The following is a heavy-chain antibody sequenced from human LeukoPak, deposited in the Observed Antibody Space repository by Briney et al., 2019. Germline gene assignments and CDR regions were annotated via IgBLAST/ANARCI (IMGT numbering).Heavy chain of an antibody. D-gene: IGHD3-22*01. V-gene: IGHV5-51*01. CDR2: IYPGDSDT. CDR3: ARCFGKGSGSNWFDP. Sequence: GESLKISCKGSGYSLTSYWIGWVRQMPGKGLEWMGIIYPGDSDTRYSPSFQGQVTISADKSISTAYLQWSSLKASDTAMYYCARCFGKGSGSNWFDPWGQGTLVTVSS. J-gene: IGHJ5*02. CDR1: GYSLTSYW.